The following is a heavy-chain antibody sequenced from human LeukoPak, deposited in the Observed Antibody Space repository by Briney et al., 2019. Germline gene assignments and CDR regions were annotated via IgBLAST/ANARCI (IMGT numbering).Heavy chain of an antibody. CDR2: INLNSGGT. Sequence: ASVKVSCKASGYTFTGYYMHWVRQAPGQGLEWMGWINLNSGGTNYAQKFQDRVTMTRDTSISTAYMELRRLRFDDTAVYYCARGDYYSSDYWGQGTLVTVSS. CDR1: GYTFTGYY. D-gene: IGHD2-21*02. CDR3: ARGDYYSSDY. J-gene: IGHJ4*02. V-gene: IGHV1-2*02.